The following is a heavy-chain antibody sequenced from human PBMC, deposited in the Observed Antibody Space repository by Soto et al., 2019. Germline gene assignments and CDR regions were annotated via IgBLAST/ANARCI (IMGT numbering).Heavy chain of an antibody. CDR1: GYTFTSYD. CDR3: ARARSYYDFWSGYYTAGEYYYYGMDV. Sequence: GASVKVSCKASGYTFTSYDINWVRQATGQGLEWMGWMDPNSGNTGYAQKFQGRVTMTRNTSISTAYMELSSLRSEDTAVYYCARARSYYDFWSGYYTAGEYYYYGMDVWGQGTTVTVSS. J-gene: IGHJ6*02. CDR2: MDPNSGNT. V-gene: IGHV1-8*01. D-gene: IGHD3-3*01.